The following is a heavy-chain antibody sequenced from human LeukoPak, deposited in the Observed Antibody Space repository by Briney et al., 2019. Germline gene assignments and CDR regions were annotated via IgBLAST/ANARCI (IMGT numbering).Heavy chain of an antibody. CDR3: ARGHYYGMDV. CDR2: INHDGSST. Sequence: GGSLRLSCATSGFTFSTFWMHWVRQAPGKGLVWVSRINHDGSSTNYADSVKGRFTISRDNAKNSLYLQMNSLRAEDTAVYYCARGHYYGMDVWGKGTTVTISS. V-gene: IGHV3-74*01. CDR1: GFTFSTFW. J-gene: IGHJ6*04.